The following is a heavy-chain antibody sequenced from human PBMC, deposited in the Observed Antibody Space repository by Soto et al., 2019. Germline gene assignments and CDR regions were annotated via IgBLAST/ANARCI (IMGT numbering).Heavy chain of an antibody. J-gene: IGHJ4*02. CDR2: IIPILGIA. CDR3: ASNYGGNAD. V-gene: IGHV1-69*02. CDR1: GGTFSSYT. Sequence: QVQLVQSGAEVKKPGSSVKVSCKASGGTFSSYTISWVRQALGQGLEWMGRIIPILGIANYAQKFQGRVTITADKSTRTAHMGLSRLRSEDTGVYFCASNYGGNADWCQATLVTVSS. D-gene: IGHD4-17*01.